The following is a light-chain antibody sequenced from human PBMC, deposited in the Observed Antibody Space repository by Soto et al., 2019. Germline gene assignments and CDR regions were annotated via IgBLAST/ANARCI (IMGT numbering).Light chain of an antibody. CDR2: GAS. CDR1: QSVSSN. CDR3: QQYNNWPPLT. V-gene: IGKV3-15*01. J-gene: IGKJ4*01. Sequence: EIVMTQSPATLSVSSGERATLSCRASQSVSSNLAWYQQKPGQAPRLLIYGASTRATGIPARFSGSGSGTEFTLTISSLQSEDFAVYYCQQYNNWPPLTFGGGTKVDNK.